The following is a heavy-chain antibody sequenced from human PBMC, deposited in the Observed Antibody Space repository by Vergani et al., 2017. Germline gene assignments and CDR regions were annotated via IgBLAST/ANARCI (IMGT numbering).Heavy chain of an antibody. CDR1: GYIFKNYY. Sequence: VQLVQSGAEVRKPGAPVTVSCTASGYIFKNYYIHWLRQAPGQAFEWMGILNPTTGHTTSAQKFMGRDGMTRDPSTDTSTRTVQMTLSSLRSEDTAVYYCASSIGCCVGATCRAYYFGHWGQGTRVTVSS. CDR2: LNPTTGHT. D-gene: IGHD2-21*01. CDR3: ASSIGCCVGATCRAYYFGH. J-gene: IGHJ5*02. V-gene: IGHV1-46*02.